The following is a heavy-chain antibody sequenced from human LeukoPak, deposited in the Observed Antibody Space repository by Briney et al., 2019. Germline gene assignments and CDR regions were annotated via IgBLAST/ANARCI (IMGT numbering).Heavy chain of an antibody. Sequence: GSLRLSCAASGFTFSSYSMNWVRQPPGKGLEWIGSIYYSGSTYYNPSLKSRVTISVDTSKNQFSLKLSSVTAADTAVYYCARIMVRGVIKDYWGQGTLVTVSS. V-gene: IGHV4-39*01. D-gene: IGHD3-10*01. CDR1: GFTFSSYSMN. J-gene: IGHJ4*02. CDR2: IYYSGST. CDR3: ARIMVRGVIKDY.